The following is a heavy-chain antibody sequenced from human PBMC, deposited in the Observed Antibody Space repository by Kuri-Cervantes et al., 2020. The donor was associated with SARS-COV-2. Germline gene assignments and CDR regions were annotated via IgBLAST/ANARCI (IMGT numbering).Heavy chain of an antibody. V-gene: IGHV4-38-2*02. Sequence: SETLSLTCTVSGYSISSGYYWGWIRQPPGKGLEWIGSIYHSGSTYYNPSLKSRVTISVDTSKNQFSLKLSSVTAADTAVYYCARISRTYAFDIWGQGTMVTVSS. CDR1: GYSISSGYY. CDR3: ARISRTYAFDI. CDR2: IYHSGST. D-gene: IGHD1-14*01. J-gene: IGHJ3*02.